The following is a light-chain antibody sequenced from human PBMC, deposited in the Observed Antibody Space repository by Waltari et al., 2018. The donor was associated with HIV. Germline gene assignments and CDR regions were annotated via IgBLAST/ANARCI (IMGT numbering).Light chain of an antibody. Sequence: QSALTQPASVSGSPGQSVTISCTGTTSDFGPYNFVSWYQQHPGNVPKVLIYQITIRPSGVPHRFSASRSGNTASLTISGLQAEDEAVYYCSTHTADDTLAFGGGTKLTVL. CDR3: STHTADDTLA. V-gene: IGLV2-14*03. CDR1: TSDFGPYNF. CDR2: QIT. J-gene: IGLJ3*02.